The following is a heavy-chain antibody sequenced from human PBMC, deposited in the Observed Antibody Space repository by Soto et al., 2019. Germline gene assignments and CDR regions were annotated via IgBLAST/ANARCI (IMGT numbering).Heavy chain of an antibody. CDR1: GYTSTNYG. CDR2: INAGSGNT. V-gene: IGHV1-3*01. Sequence: ASVKVSCKASGYTSTNYGMHWVRQAPGQRLEWMGWINAGSGNTKYSQKFQGRITITRDTSASTAYMELSSLRSEDTAVYYCASYSEKVVPAAIHFYYYYYMDVWGKGTTVTVSS. J-gene: IGHJ6*03. D-gene: IGHD2-2*01. CDR3: ASYSEKVVPAAIHFYYYYYMDV.